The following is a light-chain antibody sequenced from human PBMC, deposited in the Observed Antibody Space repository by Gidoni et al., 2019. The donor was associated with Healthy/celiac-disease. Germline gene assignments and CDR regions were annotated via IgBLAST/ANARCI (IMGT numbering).Light chain of an antibody. Sequence: EIVFTHSPGTLSLSPGERATLSCRASQSVSSSYLAWYQQKPGQAPRLLIYGASSRATGIPDRFSGSGSGTDFTLTISRLEPEDFAVYYCKQYGSSPGTFGQGTKVEIK. CDR1: QSVSSSY. CDR2: GAS. J-gene: IGKJ1*01. CDR3: KQYGSSPGT. V-gene: IGKV3-20*01.